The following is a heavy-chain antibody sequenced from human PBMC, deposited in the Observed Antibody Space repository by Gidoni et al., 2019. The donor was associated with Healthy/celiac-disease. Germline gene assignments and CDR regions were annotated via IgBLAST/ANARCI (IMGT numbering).Heavy chain of an antibody. J-gene: IGHJ4*02. CDR1: GGTFSSYA. V-gene: IGHV1-69*01. CDR3: ARVEPPLGFDY. CDR2: ISPIFGTA. Sequence: QVPLVQSGAAVKKPGSSVKVSCQASGGTFSSYAISWVRHAPGQVLAWMGGISPIFGTANYAQKFQGRVTITADESTSTAYMELSSLRSEDTAVYYCARVEPPLGFDYWGQGTLVTVSS. D-gene: IGHD1-26*01.